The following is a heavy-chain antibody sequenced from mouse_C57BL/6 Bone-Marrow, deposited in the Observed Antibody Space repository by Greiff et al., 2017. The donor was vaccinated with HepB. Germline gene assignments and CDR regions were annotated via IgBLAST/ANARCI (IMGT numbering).Heavy chain of an antibody. D-gene: IGHD1-1*01. V-gene: IGHV1-59*01. CDR1: GYTFTSYW. CDR3: AREDYYGSSYGRDY. J-gene: IGHJ2*01. CDR2: IDPSDSYT. Sequence: QVQLQQPGAELVRPGTSVKLSCKASGYTFTSYWMHWVKQRPGQGLEWIGVIDPSDSYTNYNQKFKGKATLTVDTSSSTAYMQLSSLTSEDSAVYYCAREDYYGSSYGRDYWGQGTTLTVSS.